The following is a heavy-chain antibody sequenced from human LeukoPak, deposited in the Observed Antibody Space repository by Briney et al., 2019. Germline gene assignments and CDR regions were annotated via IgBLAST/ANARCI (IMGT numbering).Heavy chain of an antibody. V-gene: IGHV3-21*01. CDR3: ARVLEWLFDAFDI. CDR2: ISSSSSYI. Sequence: GGSLRLSCAASGFTFSSYSMNWVRQAPGKGLEWVSSISSSSSYIYYADPVKVRFTISRDNAKNSLYLQMNSLRAEDTAVYYCARVLEWLFDAFDIWGQGTMVTVSS. J-gene: IGHJ3*02. CDR1: GFTFSSYS. D-gene: IGHD3-3*01.